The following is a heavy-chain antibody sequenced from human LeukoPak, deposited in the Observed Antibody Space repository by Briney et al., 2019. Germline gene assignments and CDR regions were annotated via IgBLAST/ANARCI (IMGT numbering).Heavy chain of an antibody. CDR3: ARQSITSFDY. CDR1: GFTFRSYS. D-gene: IGHD5-12*01. CDR2: ISSTGSTI. V-gene: IGHV3-48*04. Sequence: PGGSLRLSCAASGFTFRSYSMNWVRQAPGKGLEWVSYISSTGSTIYYAGSVKGRFTISRDNAKNSLYLQMNSLRAEDTAVYYCARQSITSFDYWGQGTLVTVSS. J-gene: IGHJ4*02.